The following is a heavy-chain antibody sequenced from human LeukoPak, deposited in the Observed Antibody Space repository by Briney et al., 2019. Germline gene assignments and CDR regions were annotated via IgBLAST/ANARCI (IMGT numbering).Heavy chain of an antibody. CDR1: GFTFSSYS. CDR3: ARDRSIVGAAYFDY. V-gene: IGHV3-21*01. D-gene: IGHD1-26*01. CDR2: ISSSSSYI. Sequence: GGSLRISCAASGFTFSSYSMNWVRQAPGKGLEWVSSISSSSSYIYYADSVKGRFTISRDNAKNSLYLQMNSLRAEDTAVYYCARDRSIVGAAYFDYWGQGTLVTVSS. J-gene: IGHJ4*02.